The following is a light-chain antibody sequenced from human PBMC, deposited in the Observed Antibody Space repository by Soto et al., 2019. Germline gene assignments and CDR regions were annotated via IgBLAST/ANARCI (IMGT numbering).Light chain of an antibody. CDR2: GAV. CDR3: QQYNDWPLT. V-gene: IGKV3-15*01. CDR1: QSVSSN. J-gene: IGKJ1*01. Sequence: EILMTQSPVTLSVSPGERATLSCRASQSVSSNLAWYQQKPGQAPSLLIYGAVTRATGIPARFSGTGSGTEFTLTISRLQSEDFALDYCQQYNDWPLTFGQGTKVEI.